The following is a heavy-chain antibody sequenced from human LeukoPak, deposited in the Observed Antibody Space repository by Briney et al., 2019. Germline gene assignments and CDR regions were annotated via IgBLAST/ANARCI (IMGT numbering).Heavy chain of an antibody. CDR1: GFIFSYYA. J-gene: IGHJ4*02. V-gene: IGHV3-30*07. D-gene: IGHD2-21*02. CDR2: ISYDGTDE. CDR3: AKDGYCGGDCYSY. Sequence: GRSLRLSCTASGFIFSYYAMHWVRQAPGKGLEWVAIISYDGTDENFADSVEGRFTISRDNSMNTLYLQMNSLRAEDTAVYYCAKDGYCGGDCYSYWGQGTLVTVSS.